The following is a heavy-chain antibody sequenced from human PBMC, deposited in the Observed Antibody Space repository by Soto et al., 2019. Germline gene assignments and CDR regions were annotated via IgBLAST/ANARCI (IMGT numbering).Heavy chain of an antibody. Sequence: LSLTCSVSGGSISGYYWSWIRQPPGKGLDWIGNVYYSGGAKYNPSVKRRVSISVDTSKNQFSLNLSSVTAADTAVYYCTRDGDGRMTTNPYYYYGMDVWGPGITVTVSS. CDR2: VYYSGGA. CDR3: TRDGDGRMTTNPYYYYGMDV. D-gene: IGHD2-21*02. J-gene: IGHJ6*02. V-gene: IGHV4-59*01. CDR1: GGSISGYY.